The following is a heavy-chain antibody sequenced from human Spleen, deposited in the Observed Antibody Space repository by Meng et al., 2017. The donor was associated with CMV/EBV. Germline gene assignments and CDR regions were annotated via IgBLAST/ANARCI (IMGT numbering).Heavy chain of an antibody. CDR3: ARGGGNNWNWFDP. CDR2: IYYTGIT. D-gene: IGHD3-10*01. Sequence: ESLKISCAASGFTFSSYAMSWIRQTPGKGLEWIGYIYYTGITKYSPSLKSRVTISIDTSKTQFSLKLSFVTAADTAVYFCARGGGNNWNWFDPWGQGTLVTVPQ. J-gene: IGHJ5*02. V-gene: IGHV4-59*01. CDR1: GFTFSSYA.